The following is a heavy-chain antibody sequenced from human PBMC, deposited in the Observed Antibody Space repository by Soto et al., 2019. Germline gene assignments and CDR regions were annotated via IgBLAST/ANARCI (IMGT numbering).Heavy chain of an antibody. CDR3: AGEDSAAANAAFDM. CDR2: TFYRSRWVT. Sequence: QVQLQQSGPGLVKPSQTLSLTCAISWYSVSSNRAAWGWIRQSPSVGLEWLGRTFYRSRWVTDYAESLKSRISIKPDTYKYQLSLQLKSVTPEDTAVYYCAGEDSAAANAAFDMWGQGTMVTVSS. V-gene: IGHV6-1*01. D-gene: IGHD3-10*01. J-gene: IGHJ3*02. CDR1: WYSVSSNRAA.